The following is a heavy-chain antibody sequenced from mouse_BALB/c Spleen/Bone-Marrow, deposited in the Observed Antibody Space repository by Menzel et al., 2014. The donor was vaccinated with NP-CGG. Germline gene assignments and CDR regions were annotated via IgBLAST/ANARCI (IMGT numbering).Heavy chain of an antibody. CDR3: ARGNPLYAMDY. V-gene: IGHV1-7*01. CDR2: INPSTGYT. Sequence: QVQLQQSGAELAKPGASVKMSCKASGYTFXSYWMHWVKPRPGQGLEWIGYINPSTGYTDYNQKFNDKATLTADKSSSTAYMQLSSLTSKDSAVYYCARGNPLYAMDYWGQGTSVTVSS. D-gene: IGHD2-1*01. J-gene: IGHJ4*01. CDR1: GYTFXSYW.